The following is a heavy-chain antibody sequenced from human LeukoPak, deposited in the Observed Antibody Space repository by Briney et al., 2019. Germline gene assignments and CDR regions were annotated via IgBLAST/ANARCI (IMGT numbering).Heavy chain of an antibody. D-gene: IGHD3-16*02. J-gene: IGHJ1*01. CDR2: ISSNGGST. CDR3: ARASYDYVWGSYRYPEYFQH. Sequence: GGSLRLSCAASGFTFSSYAMHWVRQAPGKGLEYVSAISSNGGSTYYANSVKGRFTISRDNSKNTLYLQMSSLRAEDMAVYYCARASYDYVWGSYRYPEYFQHWGQGTLVTVSS. CDR1: GFTFSSYA. V-gene: IGHV3-64*01.